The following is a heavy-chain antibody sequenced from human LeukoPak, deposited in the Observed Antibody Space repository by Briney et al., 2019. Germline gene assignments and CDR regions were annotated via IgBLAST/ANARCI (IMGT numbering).Heavy chain of an antibody. CDR3: ALTSRADYFDY. CDR2: TRNKANSYTT. V-gene: IGHV3-72*01. CDR1: GFTFSDHY. Sequence: GGSLRLSCAASGFTFSDHYMDWVRQAPGKGLEWVGRTRNKANSYTTEYAASVKGRFTISRDDSKNSPYLQMNSLKTEDTAVYYCALTSRADYFDYWGQGTLVTVSS. J-gene: IGHJ4*02. D-gene: IGHD3-9*01.